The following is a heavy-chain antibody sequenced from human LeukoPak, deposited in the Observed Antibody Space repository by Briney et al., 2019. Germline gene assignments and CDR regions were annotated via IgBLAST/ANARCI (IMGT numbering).Heavy chain of an antibody. D-gene: IGHD3-22*01. CDR1: GGSISSYY. CDR3: ARRMYYYDSSGYGGYWLDP. Sequence: PSETLSLTCTVSGGSISSYYWSWIRQPPGKELAWIGYIYYSGSINYNPSLKSRVTISVDTSKNQFSLKLSSVTAADTAVYYCARRMYYYDSSGYGGYWLDPWGQGTLVTVSS. J-gene: IGHJ5*02. CDR2: IYYSGSI. V-gene: IGHV4-59*08.